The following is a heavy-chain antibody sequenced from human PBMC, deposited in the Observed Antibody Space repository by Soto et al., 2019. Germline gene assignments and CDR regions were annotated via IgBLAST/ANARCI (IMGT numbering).Heavy chain of an antibody. J-gene: IGHJ6*02. CDR3: ARTDYSNRYRPPYYYYGMDV. CDR1: GRTFSSYA. Sequence: QVQLVQSGAEVKKPGSSVKVSCKASGRTFSSYAISWVRQAPGQGLEWMGGIIPIFGTANYAQKFQGRVTITADESTSTAYMELSSLRSEDTAVYYCARTDYSNRYRPPYYYYGMDVWGQGTTVTVSS. CDR2: IIPIFGTA. D-gene: IGHD4-4*01. V-gene: IGHV1-69*01.